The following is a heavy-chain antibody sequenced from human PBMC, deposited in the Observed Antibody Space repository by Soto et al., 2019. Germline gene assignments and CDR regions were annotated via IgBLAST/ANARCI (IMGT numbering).Heavy chain of an antibody. V-gene: IGHV3-30*18. CDR3: AKEGSVVATTTDFDY. CDR1: GFTFSSYG. Sequence: QVPLVESGGGVVQPGRSLRLSCAASGFTFSSYGMHWVRQAPGKGLEWVAVISYDGSYKYYADSMKGRVTISRDNSKNTLYVQMNSLRAEDTAVYYCAKEGSVVATTTDFDYWGQGTLVTVSS. J-gene: IGHJ4*02. CDR2: ISYDGSYK. D-gene: IGHD5-12*01.